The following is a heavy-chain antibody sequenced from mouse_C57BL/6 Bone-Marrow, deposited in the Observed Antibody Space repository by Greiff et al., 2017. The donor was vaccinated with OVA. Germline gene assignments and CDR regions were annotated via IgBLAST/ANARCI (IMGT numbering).Heavy chain of an antibody. CDR3: ASGDVGGFDY. Sequence: EVKLMESGPGLAKPSQTLSLTCSVTGYSITRDYWNWIRKFPGNKLEYMGYISYSGSTYYNPSLKSRISITRDTSKNQYYLQLNSVTTEDTATYYCASGDVGGFDYWGQGTTLTVSS. CDR1: GYSITRDY. V-gene: IGHV3-8*01. D-gene: IGHD3-3*01. CDR2: ISYSGST. J-gene: IGHJ2*01.